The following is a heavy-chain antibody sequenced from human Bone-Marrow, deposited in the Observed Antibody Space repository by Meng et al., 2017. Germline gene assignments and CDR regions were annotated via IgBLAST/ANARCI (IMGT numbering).Heavy chain of an antibody. CDR2: ISSSSSYI. CDR3: ASQGGWLRYFDWSMDY. V-gene: IGHV3-21*01. D-gene: IGHD3-9*01. CDR1: GFTFSSYS. Sequence: GESLKIPCAASGFTFSSYSMNWVRQAPGKGLEWVSSISSSSSYIYYADSVKGRFTISRDNAKNSLYLQMNSLRAEDTAVYYCASQGGWLRYFDWSMDYWGQGTLVTVSS. J-gene: IGHJ4*02.